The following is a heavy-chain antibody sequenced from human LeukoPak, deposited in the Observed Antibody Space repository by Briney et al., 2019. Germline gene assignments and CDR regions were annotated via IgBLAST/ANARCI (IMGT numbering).Heavy chain of an antibody. D-gene: IGHD3-22*01. CDR3: ARDLAVLGYFHFDY. Sequence: SETLSLTCTVSGGSISSSSYYWGWLRQPPGKGLEWFGSIYYSGSTYYNPSLKSRVSLSVDTSKNQFSLKLSSVTAADTAVYYCARDLAVLGYFHFDYWGQGTLVTVSS. CDR1: GGSISSSSYY. CDR2: IYYSGST. V-gene: IGHV4-39*07. J-gene: IGHJ4*02.